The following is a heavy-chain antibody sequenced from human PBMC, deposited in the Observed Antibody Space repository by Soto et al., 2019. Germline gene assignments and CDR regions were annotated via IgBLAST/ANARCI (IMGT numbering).Heavy chain of an antibody. CDR1: GYTFTSYD. CDR2: MNPNSGNT. CDR3: ARGARPLLYYYYYMDV. V-gene: IGHV1-8*01. J-gene: IGHJ6*03. Sequence: ASVKVSCKASGYTFTSYDINWVRQATGQGLEWMGWMNPNSGNTGYAQKFQGRVTMTRNTSISTAYMELSSLRSEDTAVYYCARGARPLLYYYYYMDVWGKGTTVTVSS. D-gene: IGHD3-10*01.